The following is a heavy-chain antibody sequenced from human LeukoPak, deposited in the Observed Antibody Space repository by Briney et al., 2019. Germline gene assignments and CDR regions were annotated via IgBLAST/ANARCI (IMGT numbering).Heavy chain of an antibody. CDR3: ARDLVGSGSTFDY. Sequence: GGSLRLSCAASGFTSSTYWMAWVRQAPGKGLEWVANIREDGGEKYYVASVKGRFTISRDSANNSLYLQMNSLRAEDTAVYYCARDLVGSGSTFDYWGQGTLVAVSS. V-gene: IGHV3-7*04. D-gene: IGHD3-10*01. CDR2: IREDGGEK. CDR1: GFTSSTYW. J-gene: IGHJ4*02.